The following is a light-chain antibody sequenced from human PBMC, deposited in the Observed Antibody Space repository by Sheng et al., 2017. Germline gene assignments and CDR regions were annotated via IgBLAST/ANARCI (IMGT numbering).Light chain of an antibody. Sequence: NFMLTQPHSVSESPGKTITISCTHTSGSIATNYVQWYQQRPGSSPTTVIYEDNQRPSGVPDRFSGSIDTSSNSASLTISGLKTEDEADYYCQSYDNSAWVFGGGTKLTIL. CDR1: SGSIATNY. V-gene: IGLV6-57*01. J-gene: IGLJ3*02. CDR2: EDN. CDR3: QSYDNSAWV.